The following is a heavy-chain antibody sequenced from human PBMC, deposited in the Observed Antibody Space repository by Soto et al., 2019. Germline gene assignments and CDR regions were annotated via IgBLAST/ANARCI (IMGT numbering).Heavy chain of an antibody. CDR3: ARGDYHLLDRGGACEY. CDR1: GYNFNGYF. Sequence: QVQLVQSGVEVTKLGASVMVSCKASGYNFNGYFMHWVRQAPGQGPEWMGWLNPNTGAAAYAQRFQDRVTMTRDRSISTAYMELSRLRSDDTAVYYCARGDYHLLDRGGACEYCGQGTLVTVSS. D-gene: IGHD2-2*01. V-gene: IGHV1-2*02. J-gene: IGHJ4*02. CDR2: LNPNTGAA.